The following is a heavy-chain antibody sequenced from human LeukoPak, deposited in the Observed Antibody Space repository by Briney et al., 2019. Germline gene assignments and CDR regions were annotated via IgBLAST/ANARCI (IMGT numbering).Heavy chain of an antibody. CDR3: AREGYTSSWYSGYYYFDY. V-gene: IGHV4-61*02. D-gene: IGHD6-13*01. J-gene: IGHJ4*02. CDR1: GGSISSGSYF. Sequence: PSETLSLTCTVSGGSISSGSYFWTWIRQPAGKGLEWIGRINTSGSTNYNPSLKSRVTISVDTFKNQFSLKLSSVTAADTAVFYCAREGYTSSWYSGYYYFDYWGQGTLVTVSS. CDR2: INTSGST.